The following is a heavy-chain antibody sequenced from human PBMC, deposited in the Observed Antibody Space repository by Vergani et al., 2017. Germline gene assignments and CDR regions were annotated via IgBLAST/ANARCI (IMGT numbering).Heavy chain of an antibody. V-gene: IGHV4-59*06. CDR1: GGSLTPYY. D-gene: IGHD2-2*01. CDR3: ARIPRGYCSSVICFPFDH. Sequence: QVRLQESGPGLVRPSETLSLTCTVSGGSLTPYYWSWIRQSPGKGLEWIGYIYHSGSAYYNPSLESRVTMSVDTSKNQFSLNLNSVTASDTAVYYCARIPRGYCSSVICFPFDHWGQGSLVTVSS. J-gene: IGHJ4*02. CDR2: IYHSGSA.